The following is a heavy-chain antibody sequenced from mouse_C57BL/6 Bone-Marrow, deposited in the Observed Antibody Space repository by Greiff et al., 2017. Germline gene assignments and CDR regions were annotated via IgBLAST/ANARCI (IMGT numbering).Heavy chain of an antibody. Sequence: VKVVESGAELARPGASVKLSCKASGYTFTSYGISWVKQRTGQGLEWIGELYPRSGNTYYNEKFKGKATLTADKSSSTAYMELRSLTSEDSAVYFCARWDGEYYFDYWGQGTTLTVSS. V-gene: IGHV1-81*01. D-gene: IGHD4-1*01. J-gene: IGHJ2*01. CDR2: LYPRSGNT. CDR1: GYTFTSYG. CDR3: ARWDGEYYFDY.